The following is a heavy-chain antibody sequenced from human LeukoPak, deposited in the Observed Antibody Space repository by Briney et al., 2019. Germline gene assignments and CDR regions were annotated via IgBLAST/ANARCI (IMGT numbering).Heavy chain of an antibody. V-gene: IGHV3-48*01. Sequence: GGSLRLSCAASGFTFSSYSMNWVRQAPGKGLEWVSYISSSSSTLYYADSVKGGFTISRDNAKNSLYLQMNSLRAEDTAVYYCARWGEYSGYDDDWGQGTLVTVSS. CDR3: ARWGEYSGYDDD. J-gene: IGHJ4*02. D-gene: IGHD5-12*01. CDR1: GFTFSSYS. CDR2: ISSSSSTL.